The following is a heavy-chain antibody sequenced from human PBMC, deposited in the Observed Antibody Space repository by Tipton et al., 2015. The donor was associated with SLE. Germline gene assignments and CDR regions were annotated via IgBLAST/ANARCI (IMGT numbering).Heavy chain of an antibody. J-gene: IGHJ4*02. V-gene: IGHV3-21*03. CDR1: GFSFSSYS. CDR2: ISSGSSYI. CDR3: ASALVATIDY. D-gene: IGHD5-12*01. Sequence: SLRLSCAASGFSFSSYSMNWVRQAPGKGLEWVSFISSGSSYIYYPDSMKGRFTISRDNAQNSSYLQMNSLTADDTAVYYCASALVATIDYWGQGTLVTVSS.